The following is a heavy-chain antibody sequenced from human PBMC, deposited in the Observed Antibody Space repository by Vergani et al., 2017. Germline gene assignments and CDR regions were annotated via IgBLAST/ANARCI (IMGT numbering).Heavy chain of an antibody. Sequence: QVQLVQSGAEVKKPGSSVKVSCKASGGTFSSYAISWVRQAPGQGLEWMGGIIPIFGTANYAQKFQGRVTITADESTSTAYMELRSLRSEDTAVYYCAXDMWLVGGKGGAYYGMDVWGQGTTVTVSS. CDR3: AXDMWLVGGKGGAYYGMDV. CDR2: IIPIFGTA. D-gene: IGHD6-6*01. J-gene: IGHJ6*02. CDR1: GGTFSSYA. V-gene: IGHV1-69*01.